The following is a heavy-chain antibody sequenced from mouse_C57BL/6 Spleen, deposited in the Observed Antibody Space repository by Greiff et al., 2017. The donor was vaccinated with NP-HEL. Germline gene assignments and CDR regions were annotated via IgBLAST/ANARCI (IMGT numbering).Heavy chain of an antibody. Sequence: VQLQQSGAELVKAGASVKMSCKASGYTFTSYWMHWVKQRLGQGLEWFAETNPTNGRTYYNEKFKSKATLTVDKSSSTAYMLLSGPTCEDSAVYYCARIKKIVATYFDYWGKGTTLTVSS. CDR1: GYTFTSYW. CDR3: ARIKKIVATYFDY. V-gene: IGHV1S81*02. CDR2: TNPTNGRT. J-gene: IGHJ2*01. D-gene: IGHD1-1*01.